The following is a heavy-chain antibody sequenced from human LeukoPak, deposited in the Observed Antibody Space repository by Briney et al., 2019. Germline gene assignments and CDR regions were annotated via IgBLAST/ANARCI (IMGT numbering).Heavy chain of an antibody. J-gene: IGHJ5*02. D-gene: IGHD3-10*01. CDR1: GFTFSSYW. V-gene: IGHV3-74*01. CDR2: INSDGSST. CDR3: ARGYYGSGSYSQARSNWFDP. Sequence: PGGSLRLSCAASGFTFSSYWMHWVRQAPGKGLVWVSRINSDGSSTSYADSVKGRFTISRDNAKNTLYLQMNSLRAEDTAVYYCARGYYGSGSYSQARSNWFDPWGQGTLVTVSS.